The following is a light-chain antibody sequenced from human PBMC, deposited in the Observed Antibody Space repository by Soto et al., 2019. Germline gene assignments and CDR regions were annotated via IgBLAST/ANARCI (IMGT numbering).Light chain of an antibody. CDR2: GAS. CDR3: QHYGSSLST. J-gene: IGKJ4*01. Sequence: EIVLTQSPGTLSLSPGERATLSCRASQSVSSSYLAWYQQKPGQALRLLIYGASSRATGIPGRFSGSGSGTDFTLTISRLEPEDFAVYYCQHYGSSLSTFGGGTKVEIK. V-gene: IGKV3-20*01. CDR1: QSVSSSY.